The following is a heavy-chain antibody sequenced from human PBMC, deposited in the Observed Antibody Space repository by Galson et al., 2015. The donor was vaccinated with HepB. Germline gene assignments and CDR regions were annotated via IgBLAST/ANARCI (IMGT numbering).Heavy chain of an antibody. CDR1: GGSISSSSYY. V-gene: IGHV4-39*01. D-gene: IGHD3-10*01. CDR3: ARRENTKVRGIITNWFDP. CDR2: IYYSGST. Sequence: LTCTVSGGSISSSSYYWGWIRQPPGKGLEWIGSIYYSGSTYYNPSLKSRVTISVDTSKNQFSLKLSSVTAADTAVYYCARRENTKVRGIITNWFDPWGQGTLVTVSS. J-gene: IGHJ5*02.